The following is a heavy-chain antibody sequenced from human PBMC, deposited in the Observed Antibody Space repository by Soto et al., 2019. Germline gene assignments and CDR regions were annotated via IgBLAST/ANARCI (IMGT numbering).Heavy chain of an antibody. Sequence: LSLFWGASGFDLPSSRLNWVRQAPGKGLAWVASISGSGKDTFYRHSVKGRFAISRDRAGTSLFLRMDSVKVEDTAVYHCARVQGVGCSAFCCVLDGCGPGTAVTV. CDR1: GFDLPSSR. CDR3: ARVQGVGCSAFCCVLDG. J-gene: IGHJ6*02. CDR2: ISGSGKDT. V-gene: IGHV3-21*01. D-gene: IGHD2-15*01.